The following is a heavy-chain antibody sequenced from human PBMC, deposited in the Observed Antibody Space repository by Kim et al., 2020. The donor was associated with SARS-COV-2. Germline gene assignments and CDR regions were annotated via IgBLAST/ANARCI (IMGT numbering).Heavy chain of an antibody. CDR2: INHSGST. V-gene: IGHV4-34*01. Sequence: SETLSLTCAVYGGSFSGYYWSWIRQPPGKGLEWIGEINHSGSTNYNPSLKSRVTISVDTSKNQFSLKLSSVTAADTAVYYCARSGYCSSTSCYRRKYYF. J-gene: IGHJ4*01. CDR3: ARSGYCSSTSCYRRKYYF. D-gene: IGHD2-2*02. CDR1: GGSFSGYY.